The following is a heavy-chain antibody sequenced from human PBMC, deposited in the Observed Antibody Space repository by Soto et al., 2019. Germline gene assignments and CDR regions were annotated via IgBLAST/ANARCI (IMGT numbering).Heavy chain of an antibody. J-gene: IGHJ4*02. Sequence: PGGSLRLSCVVSGFAFNNHSMAWVRQAPGKGLEWVASISTTSTYKYHADSMKGRITVSRDNSQNSLFLQMDRLRVDDTAVYYCVGGPRWLQPYYFDSWGQGTRVTVSS. V-gene: IGHV3-21*01. CDR3: VGGPRWLQPYYFDS. D-gene: IGHD6-19*01. CDR1: GFAFNNHS. CDR2: ISTTSTYK.